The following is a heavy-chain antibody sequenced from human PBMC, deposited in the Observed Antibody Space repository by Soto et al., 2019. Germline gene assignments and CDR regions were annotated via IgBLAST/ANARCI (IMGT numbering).Heavy chain of an antibody. D-gene: IGHD5-12*01. CDR2: ISYDGSNK. CDR3: AKPSRGYSGYDEYYFDY. Sequence: GGSLRLSCAASGFTFSSYGMHWVRQAPDKRQEWVAVISYDGSNKYYADSVKSRFTISRDNSKNTLYLQMNSLRAEDTAVYYCAKPSRGYSGYDEYYFDYWGQGTLVTVSS. CDR1: GFTFSSYG. J-gene: IGHJ4*02. V-gene: IGHV3-30*18.